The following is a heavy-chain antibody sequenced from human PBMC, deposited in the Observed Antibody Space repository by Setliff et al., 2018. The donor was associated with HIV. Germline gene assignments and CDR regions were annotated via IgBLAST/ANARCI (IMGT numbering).Heavy chain of an antibody. Sequence: SETLSLTCTVSGGSISSSSYFWGWIRQPPGKGLEWIGSIYYSGSTYYNPSLKSRLTISVDTSKDQFSPKLSSVTAADQGVYYCARVPVAGANWFDPWGLGTLVTVSS. CDR1: GGSISSSSYF. CDR3: ARVPVAGANWFDP. CDR2: IYYSGST. J-gene: IGHJ5*02. D-gene: IGHD2-21*01. V-gene: IGHV4-39*01.